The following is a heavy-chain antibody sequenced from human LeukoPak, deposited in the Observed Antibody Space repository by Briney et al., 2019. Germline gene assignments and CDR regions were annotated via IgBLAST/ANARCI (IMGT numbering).Heavy chain of an antibody. CDR1: GFTFDDYA. J-gene: IGHJ4*02. D-gene: IGHD1-26*01. Sequence: PGGSLRLSCAASGFTFDDYAMSWVRQAPGKGLEWVSAISGSGGSTYYADSVKGRFTISRDNSKNTLYLQMNSLRAEDTAVYYCAKEPNKRFNSGSYSDYWGQGTLVTVSS. CDR2: ISGSGGST. CDR3: AKEPNKRFNSGSYSDY. V-gene: IGHV3-23*01.